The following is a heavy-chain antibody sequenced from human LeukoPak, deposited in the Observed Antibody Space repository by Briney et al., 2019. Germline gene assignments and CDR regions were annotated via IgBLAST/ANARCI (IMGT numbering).Heavy chain of an antibody. CDR3: AKLAKYFYGSETFYFFEH. CDR2: ISSSGTTI. D-gene: IGHD3-10*01. Sequence: GGSLRLSCAASGFTFSDYYMSWIRQAPGKGLEWLSYISSSGTTIYYADSVKGRFTISRDYGKNSLFLQMNSLRVEDTAVYYCAKLAKYFYGSETFYFFEHWGQGTPVTASS. V-gene: IGHV3-11*04. J-gene: IGHJ4*02. CDR1: GFTFSDYY.